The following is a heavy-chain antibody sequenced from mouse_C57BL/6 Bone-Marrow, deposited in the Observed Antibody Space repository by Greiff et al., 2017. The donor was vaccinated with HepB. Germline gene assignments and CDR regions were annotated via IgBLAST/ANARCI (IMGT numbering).Heavy chain of an antibody. Sequence: DVKLQESGGGLVQPGGSLKLSCAASGFTFSDYYMYWVRQTPEKRLEWVAYISNGGGSTYYPDTVKGRFTISRDNAKNTLYLQMSRLKSEDTAMYYCARQEDYWGQGTTLTVSS. CDR1: GFTFSDYY. CDR3: ARQEDY. CDR2: ISNGGGST. V-gene: IGHV5-12*01. J-gene: IGHJ2*01.